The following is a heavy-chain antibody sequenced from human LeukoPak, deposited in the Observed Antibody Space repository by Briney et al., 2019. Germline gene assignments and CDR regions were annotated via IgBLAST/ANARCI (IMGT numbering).Heavy chain of an antibody. CDR3: ARDFGTAMAPDY. CDR2: IYYSGST. CDR1: GGSISSGDYY. J-gene: IGHJ4*02. V-gene: IGHV4-30-4*01. Sequence: SETLSLTCTVSGGSISSGDYYWSWIRQPPGKGLEWIGYIYYSGSTYYNPSLKSRVTISVDTSKNQFSLKLSSVTAADTAVYYCARDFGTAMAPDYWGQGTLVTVFS. D-gene: IGHD5-18*01.